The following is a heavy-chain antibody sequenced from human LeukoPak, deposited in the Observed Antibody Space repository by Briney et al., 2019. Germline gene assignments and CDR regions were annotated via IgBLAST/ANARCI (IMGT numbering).Heavy chain of an antibody. V-gene: IGHV3-9*03. D-gene: IGHD6-25*01. CDR3: AKGGGRYSSAFDP. CDR1: GFTFDDYA. CDR2: ISWNSGSI. J-gene: IGHJ5*02. Sequence: GGSLRLSCAASGFTFDDYAMHWVRQAPGKGLEWVSGISWNSGSIGYADSVKGRFTISRDNAKNSLYLQMNSLRAEDMALYYCAKGGGRYSSAFDPWGQGTLVTVSS.